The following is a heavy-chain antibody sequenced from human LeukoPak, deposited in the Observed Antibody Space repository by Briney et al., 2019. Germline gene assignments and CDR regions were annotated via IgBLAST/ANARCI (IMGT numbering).Heavy chain of an antibody. D-gene: IGHD3-22*01. J-gene: IGHJ3*02. V-gene: IGHV1-2*02. CDR1: GYTFTGYY. CDR3: ARGNYYDSSGYYPEAFDI. Sequence: ASVTVSCKASGYTFTGYYMHWVRQAPGQGLEWMGWINPNSGGTNYAQKFQGRVTMTRDTSISTAYMELSRLRSDDTAVYYCARGNYYDSSGYYPEAFDIWGQGTIVTVPS. CDR2: INPNSGGT.